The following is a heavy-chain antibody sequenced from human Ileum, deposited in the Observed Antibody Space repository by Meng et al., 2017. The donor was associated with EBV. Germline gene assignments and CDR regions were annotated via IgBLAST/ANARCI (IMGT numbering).Heavy chain of an antibody. CDR1: GGSFSTHT. D-gene: IGHD1-14*01. CDR2: LIAVFDKT. Sequence: QVQLVQSGAEVTKRGSPVKVACKTSGGSFSTHTFSWVRQAPGQGLEWTGGLIAVFDKTKAAPRFQDRVTFTADESTSTAYMELSSLTFDDTAVYFCARGRRNEPLFDYWGQGTLVTVSS. CDR3: ARGRRNEPLFDY. J-gene: IGHJ4*02. V-gene: IGHV1-69*13.